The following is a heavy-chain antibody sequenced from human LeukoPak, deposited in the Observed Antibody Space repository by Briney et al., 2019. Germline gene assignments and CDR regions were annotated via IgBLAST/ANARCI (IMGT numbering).Heavy chain of an antibody. J-gene: IGHJ4*02. V-gene: IGHV3-7*01. CDR1: GFTFSNFW. CDR3: GRWSAAFDY. D-gene: IGHD4-23*01. Sequence: GGSRRLSCAVSGFTFSNFWMGWVRQAPGNGLEYVANINQAGTEKYYVDSVKGRFTISRDNARNSVFLQMNSLRAEDTAVYYCGRWSAAFDYWGQGTLVTVSS. CDR2: INQAGTEK.